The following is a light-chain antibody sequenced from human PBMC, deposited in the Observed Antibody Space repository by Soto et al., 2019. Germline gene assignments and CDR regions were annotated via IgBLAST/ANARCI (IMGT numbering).Light chain of an antibody. CDR3: SSGPDNTNVL. Sequence: QSALTQPASVSGSPGQSITISCTGTSSDVGGHNYVSWYQQHPGKAPKLMIFDVNNRPSGVSNRFSGSKSGNTASLTISGLQTEDEADYYCSSGPDNTNVLFGGGTKVTGL. V-gene: IGLV2-14*03. CDR1: SSDVGGHNY. CDR2: DVN. J-gene: IGLJ2*01.